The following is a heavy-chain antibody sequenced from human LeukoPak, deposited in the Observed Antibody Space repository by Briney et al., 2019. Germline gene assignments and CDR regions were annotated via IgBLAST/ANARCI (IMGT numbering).Heavy chain of an antibody. D-gene: IGHD1-26*01. CDR2: IYHSGST. CDR1: GYSISSGYY. V-gene: IGHV4-38-2*01. CDR3: ARNANRGSTFDY. J-gene: IGHJ4*02. Sequence: PSETLSLTCVVSGYSISSGYYWGWIRQPPGKGLEWIGSIYHSGSTYYNPSLKSRVTISVDTSKNQFSLKLSSVTAADTAVYYRARNANRGSTFDYWGQGTLVTVSS.